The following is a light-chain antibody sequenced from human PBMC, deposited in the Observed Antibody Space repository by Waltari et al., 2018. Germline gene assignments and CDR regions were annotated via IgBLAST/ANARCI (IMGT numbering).Light chain of an antibody. V-gene: IGKV3-15*01. CDR1: QSVTNN. CDR2: GAS. Sequence: EIVMTQSPATLSVSPGERATLSCRASQSVTNNLAWYQQKPGQAPRLLFFGASTRATGIPARFSGSGSGTEFTLTISSLQSEDFAVYYCQQYNNWPWVTFGQGTKLEIK. CDR3: QQYNNWPWVT. J-gene: IGKJ2*01.